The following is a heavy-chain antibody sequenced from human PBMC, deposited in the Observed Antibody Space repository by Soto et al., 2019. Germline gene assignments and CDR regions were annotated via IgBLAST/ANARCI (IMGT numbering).Heavy chain of an antibody. CDR3: AREGSIAARPTYFDY. Sequence: GGSLRLSCAASGFTFSSYGMHWVRQAPGKGLEWVAVIWYDGSNKYYVDSVKGRFTISRDNSKNTLYLQMNSLRAEDTAVYYCAREGSIAARPTYFDYWGQGTLVTVSS. V-gene: IGHV3-33*01. D-gene: IGHD6-6*01. CDR2: IWYDGSNK. J-gene: IGHJ4*02. CDR1: GFTFSSYG.